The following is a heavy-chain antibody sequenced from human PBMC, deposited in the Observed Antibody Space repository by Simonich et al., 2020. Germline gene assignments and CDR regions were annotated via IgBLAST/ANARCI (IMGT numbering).Heavy chain of an antibody. CDR3: AREEEYYNFWSGYYLGKNWFDP. J-gene: IGHJ5*02. V-gene: IGHV3-74*01. CDR2: INRNGSRT. Sequence: EVQLVESGGGLVQSGGSLRLSCAASGFTFSSYWMHWVRQAPGKGLVRVSLINRNGSRTTYAESVKGRFTSARDNAKNTLYMQMNSLRAEDTAVYYCAREEEYYNFWSGYYLGKNWFDPWGQGTLVTVSS. CDR1: GFTFSSYW. D-gene: IGHD3-3*01.